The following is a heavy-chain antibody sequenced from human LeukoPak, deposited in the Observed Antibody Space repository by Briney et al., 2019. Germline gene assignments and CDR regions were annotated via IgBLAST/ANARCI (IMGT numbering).Heavy chain of an antibody. Sequence: PGGSLRLSCAASGSTFSSYAMSWVRQAPGKGLEWVSGISGSGENTYYVDSVKGRFTISRDNSKNTLYLQMTNLRVEDTAVYFCAQDRFVSSGRDDYWGQGTLVTVSS. CDR1: GSTFSSYA. CDR3: AQDRFVSSGRDDY. D-gene: IGHD6-19*01. V-gene: IGHV3-23*01. J-gene: IGHJ4*02. CDR2: ISGSGENT.